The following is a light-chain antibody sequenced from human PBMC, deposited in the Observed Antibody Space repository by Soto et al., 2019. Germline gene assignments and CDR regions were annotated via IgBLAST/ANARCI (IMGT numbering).Light chain of an antibody. V-gene: IGLV2-11*01. CDR2: DVN. CDR3: CSYVGNYIYV. Sequence: QSALTQPRSVSGSPGQSVTISCTGTSNDVGGYHYVSWYQHHPGKAPKLVIFDVNRRPSGVPHRFSGSKSDNTASLTISGLQAEDEADYYCCSYVGNYIYVFGTGTQLTVL. J-gene: IGLJ1*01. CDR1: SNDVGGYHY.